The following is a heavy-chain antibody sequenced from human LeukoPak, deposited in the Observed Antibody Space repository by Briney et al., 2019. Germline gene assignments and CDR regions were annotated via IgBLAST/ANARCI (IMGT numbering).Heavy chain of an antibody. Sequence: ASVKVSCKASGYTFTSYAMHWVRQAPGQRLEWMGWINAGNGNTKYSQKFQGRVTIARDTSAGTAYMELSSLRSEDTAVYYCASPNITYCSSTSCYKYYYYYGMDVWGQGTTVTVSS. CDR1: GYTFTSYA. D-gene: IGHD2-2*02. V-gene: IGHV1-3*01. CDR3: ASPNITYCSSTSCYKYYYYYGMDV. J-gene: IGHJ6*02. CDR2: INAGNGNT.